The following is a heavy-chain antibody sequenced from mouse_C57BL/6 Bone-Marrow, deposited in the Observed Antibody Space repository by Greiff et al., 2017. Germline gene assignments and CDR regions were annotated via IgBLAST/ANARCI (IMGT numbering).Heavy chain of an antibody. Sequence: QVQLQQPGPELVKPGASVKLSCKASGYTFTSYWMHWVKLRPGRGLEWIGRIDPNCGGTKYNEKFKSKATLTADKPSSTAYMQLSSLTYEDSAVYYCARSTKVVGEDGYAVDYWGQGTSVTVSA. CDR1: GYTFTSYW. CDR3: ARSTKVVGEDGYAVDY. J-gene: IGHJ4*01. V-gene: IGHV1-72*01. CDR2: IDPNCGGT. D-gene: IGHD1-1*01.